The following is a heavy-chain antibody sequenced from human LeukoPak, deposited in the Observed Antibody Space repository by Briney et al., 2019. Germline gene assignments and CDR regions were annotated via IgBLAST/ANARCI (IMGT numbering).Heavy chain of an antibody. J-gene: IGHJ6*02. D-gene: IGHD2-21*01. Sequence: GGSLRLSCAASGFTFSSYAMSWVRQAPGKGLEWVSAISGSGGSTYYADSVKGRFTISRDNSKNTLYLQMNSLRAEDTAVYYCAKLCGYYYYYYGMDVWGQGTTATVSS. CDR1: GFTFSSYA. V-gene: IGHV3-23*01. CDR3: AKLCGYYYYYYGMDV. CDR2: ISGSGGST.